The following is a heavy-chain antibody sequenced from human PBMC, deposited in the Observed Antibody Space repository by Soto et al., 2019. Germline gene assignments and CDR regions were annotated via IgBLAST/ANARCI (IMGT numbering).Heavy chain of an antibody. Sequence: ASVKVSCKDSGYSLTDYHIHWGRQATGQGLDWLGRINPKSGGTSTAQKFQGWVTMTTDTSISTASMELTRLTSDDTAIYYCARGDSTDCSNGVCSFFYNHDMDVWGQGTTVTVSS. CDR2: INPKSGGT. V-gene: IGHV1-2*04. CDR1: GYSLTDYH. D-gene: IGHD2-8*01. J-gene: IGHJ6*02. CDR3: ARGDSTDCSNGVCSFFYNHDMDV.